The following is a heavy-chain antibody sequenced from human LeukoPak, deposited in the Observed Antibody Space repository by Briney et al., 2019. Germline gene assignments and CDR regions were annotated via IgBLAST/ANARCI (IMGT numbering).Heavy chain of an antibody. CDR1: GFTFSSYA. D-gene: IGHD1-26*01. V-gene: IGHV3-23*01. Sequence: GGSLRLSCAASGFTFSSYAMSWVRQAPGKGVEWVSAINGSGGSTYYADSVKGRFTISRDNSKNTLYLQMNSLRAEDTAVYYCARIVGGSYCIDYWGQGTLVTVSS. J-gene: IGHJ4*02. CDR2: INGSGGST. CDR3: ARIVGGSYCIDY.